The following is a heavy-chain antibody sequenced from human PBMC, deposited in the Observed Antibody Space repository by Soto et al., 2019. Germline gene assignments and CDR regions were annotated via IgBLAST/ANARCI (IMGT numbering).Heavy chain of an antibody. CDR1: GFFFSDYG. CDR2: ISYDGTNK. Sequence: PGGSLRLSCEGSGFFFSDYGMHWVRQAPGKGLEWVAVISYDGTNKYYGDSAKGRFTIARDNSRNTLYLEMNSLSEEDTAVYYCSKDAGGTTPHAPSLRAWYFYYGMDVWAPGTTVTVSS. V-gene: IGHV3-30*18. CDR3: SKDAGGTTPHAPSLRAWYFYYGMDV. J-gene: IGHJ6*02. D-gene: IGHD4-17*01.